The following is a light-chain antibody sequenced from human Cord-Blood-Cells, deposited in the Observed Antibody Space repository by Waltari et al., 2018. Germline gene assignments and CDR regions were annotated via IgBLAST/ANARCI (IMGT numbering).Light chain of an antibody. V-gene: IGKV1-12*01. CDR1: QGISSW. Sequence: DIQMTQSPSSVSASVGDRVTITCRASQGISSWLARYQQKPRKAPKLLIYAASRLQSGVPARFSVSRSGTDFTLTISSLQPEDFATYYCQQANSFPRLFGKGTKVEIK. J-gene: IGKJ1*01. CDR3: QQANSFPRL. CDR2: AAS.